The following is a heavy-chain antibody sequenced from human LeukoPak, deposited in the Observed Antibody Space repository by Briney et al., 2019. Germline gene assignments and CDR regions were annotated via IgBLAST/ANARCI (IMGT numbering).Heavy chain of an antibody. J-gene: IGHJ4*02. CDR3: ARVKDWELYGIDY. Sequence: SETLSLTCTVSGGSISSYYWSWIRQPPGKGLEWIGYIYYSGSTNYNPSLKSRVTISVDTSKNQFSLKLSSVTAADTAVYYCARVKDWELYGIDYWGQGTLVTVSS. V-gene: IGHV4-59*01. CDR2: IYYSGST. D-gene: IGHD1-26*01. CDR1: GGSISSYY.